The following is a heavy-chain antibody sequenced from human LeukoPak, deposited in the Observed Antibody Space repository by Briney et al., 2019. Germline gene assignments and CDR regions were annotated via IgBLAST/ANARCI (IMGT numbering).Heavy chain of an antibody. CDR3: ARGHIAAAGRGPVDY. D-gene: IGHD6-13*01. J-gene: IGHJ4*02. CDR1: GYTFTSCG. V-gene: IGHV1-18*01. CDR2: ISAYNGNT. Sequence: ASVKVSXKASGYTFTSCGISWVRQAPGQGLEWIGWISAYNGNTNYAQKLQGRVTMTTDTSTSTAYMELRSLRSDDTAVYYCARGHIAAAGRGPVDYWGQGTLVTVSS.